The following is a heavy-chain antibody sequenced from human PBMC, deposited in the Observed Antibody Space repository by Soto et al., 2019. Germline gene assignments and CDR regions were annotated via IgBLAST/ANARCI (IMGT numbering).Heavy chain of an antibody. V-gene: IGHV5-51*01. CDR3: ARSDTAMDYYYYYMDV. D-gene: IGHD5-18*01. J-gene: IGHJ6*03. CDR1: GYSFTSYW. CDR2: IYPGDSDT. Sequence: GESLKISCKGSGYSFTSYWIGWVRQMPGKGLEWMGIIYPGDSDTRYSPSFQGQVAISADKSISTAYLQWSSLKASDTAMYYCARSDTAMDYYYYYMDVWGKGTTVTVSS.